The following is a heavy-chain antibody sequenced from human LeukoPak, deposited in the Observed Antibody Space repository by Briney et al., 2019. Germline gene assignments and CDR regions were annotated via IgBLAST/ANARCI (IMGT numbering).Heavy chain of an antibody. V-gene: IGHV3-66*01. D-gene: IGHD5-12*01. J-gene: IGHJ4*02. CDR2: IYSGGST. CDR3: ARAPSGYDEEFDY. Sequence: RGGSLRLSCAASGFTVSSNYMSWVRQAPGKGLEWVSVIYSGGSTYYADSVKGRFTTSRDNSKNTLYLQMNSLRAEDTAVYYCARAPSGYDEEFDYWGQGTLVTVSS. CDR1: GFTVSSNY.